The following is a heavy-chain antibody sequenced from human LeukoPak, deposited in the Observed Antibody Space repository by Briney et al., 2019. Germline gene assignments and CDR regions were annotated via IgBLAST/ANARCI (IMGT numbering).Heavy chain of an antibody. Sequence: ASVKVSCNTSAYTFTSHGNNWVRQPPGQGLEWMGWVSTYNGDTNSAQKFQGRGTLTTDTATSTAYMQLGIMRQDDTAVFYCTRRGPLATNWFDPWGQGTLVTVS. CDR3: TRRGPLATNWFDP. D-gene: IGHD3-10*01. CDR2: VSTYNGDT. J-gene: IGHJ5*02. V-gene: IGHV1-18*01. CDR1: AYTFTSHG.